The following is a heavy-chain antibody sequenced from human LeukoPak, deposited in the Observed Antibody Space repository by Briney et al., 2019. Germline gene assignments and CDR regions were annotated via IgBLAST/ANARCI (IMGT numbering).Heavy chain of an antibody. V-gene: IGHV4-34*01. CDR1: GGSFSGYY. D-gene: IGHD5-18*01. Sequence: SETLSLTCAVYGGSFSGYYWSWIRQPPGKGLEWIGEINHSGSTNYNPSLKSRVTISVDTSKNQFSLKLSSVTAADTAVYCCARGESWIQLWPDNYFDYWGQGTLVTVSS. CDR3: ARGESWIQLWPDNYFDY. CDR2: INHSGST. J-gene: IGHJ4*02.